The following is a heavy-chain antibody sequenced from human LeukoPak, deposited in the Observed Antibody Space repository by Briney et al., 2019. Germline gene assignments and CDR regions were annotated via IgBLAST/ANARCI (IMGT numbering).Heavy chain of an antibody. CDR1: GGTFSSYA. Sequence: SVKVSCKASGGTFSSYAISWVRQAPGQGLEWMGRIIPILGIANYAQKFQGRVTITADKSTSTAHMELSSLRSEDTAVYYCARAHIAAAINWFDPWGQGTLVTVSS. D-gene: IGHD6-13*01. J-gene: IGHJ5*02. V-gene: IGHV1-69*04. CDR3: ARAHIAAAINWFDP. CDR2: IIPILGIA.